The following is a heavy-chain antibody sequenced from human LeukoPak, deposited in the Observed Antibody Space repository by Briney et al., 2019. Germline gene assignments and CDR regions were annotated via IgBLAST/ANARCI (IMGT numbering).Heavy chain of an antibody. V-gene: IGHV1-2*02. J-gene: IGHJ5*02. CDR1: GYTFTGYY. Sequence: ASVKVSCKASGYTFTGYYMPWVRQAPGQGLEWMGWINPNSGGTNYAQKFQGRVTMTRDTSISTAYMELSRLRSDDTAVYYCARGRGSYGSHNWFDPWGQGTLVTVSS. CDR2: INPNSGGT. CDR3: ARGRGSYGSHNWFDP. D-gene: IGHD1-26*01.